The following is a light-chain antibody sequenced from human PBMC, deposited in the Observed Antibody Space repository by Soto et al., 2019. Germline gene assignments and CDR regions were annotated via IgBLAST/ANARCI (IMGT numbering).Light chain of an antibody. V-gene: IGKV4-1*01. J-gene: IGKJ1*01. Sequence: DIVMTQSPDSLAVSLGERATINCKSSQSVLYSSNNNNYLAWYQQKTGQPPKLLIYWASTRESGVPDRFSGSGSGTDFTLTISSLQAEDVAVYYCQQYYSTPRTFGQGTKVEIK. CDR2: WAS. CDR1: QSVLYSSNNNNY. CDR3: QQYYSTPRT.